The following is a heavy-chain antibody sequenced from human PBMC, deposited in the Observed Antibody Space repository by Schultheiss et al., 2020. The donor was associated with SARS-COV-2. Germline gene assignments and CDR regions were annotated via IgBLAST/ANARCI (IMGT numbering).Heavy chain of an antibody. CDR1: GGSISSYY. V-gene: IGHV4-59*12. D-gene: IGHD4-23*01. J-gene: IGHJ4*02. Sequence: SETLSLTCTVSGGSISSYYWSWIRQPPGKGLEWIGYIYYSGSTNYNPSLKSRVTMSVDTSKNQFSLKLSSVTAADTAVYYCARDSYGGNDFDYWGQGTLVTVSS. CDR2: IYYSGST. CDR3: ARDSYGGNDFDY.